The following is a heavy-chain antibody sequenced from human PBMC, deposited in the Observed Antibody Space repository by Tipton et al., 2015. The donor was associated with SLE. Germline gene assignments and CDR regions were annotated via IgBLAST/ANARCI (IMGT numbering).Heavy chain of an antibody. CDR1: GASLSDYY. CDR3: ARGGSAAAAVFDY. Sequence: TLSLTCVVYGASLSDYYWCWFLQPHGKGLEWIWSIYHSGSTFYNPSLKSRVTISVDTSKNQFSLKLTSVTAADTAVYYCARGGSAAAAVFDYWGQGTLVTVSS. J-gene: IGHJ4*02. V-gene: IGHV4-38-2*01. D-gene: IGHD6-13*01. CDR2: IYHSGST.